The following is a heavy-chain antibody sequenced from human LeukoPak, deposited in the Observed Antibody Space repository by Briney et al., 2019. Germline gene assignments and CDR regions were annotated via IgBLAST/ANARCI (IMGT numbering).Heavy chain of an antibody. CDR3: ARPANDFWSGYYTD. D-gene: IGHD3-3*01. CDR2: INPNSGGT. Sequence: ASVKVSCKASGYSFTAYYMHWVRQAPGQGLEWMGWINPNSGGTNYAQKFQGRVTMTRDTSISTAYMELSRLRSDDTAVYYCARPANDFWSGYYTDWGQGTLVTVSS. CDR1: GYSFTAYY. J-gene: IGHJ4*02. V-gene: IGHV1-2*02.